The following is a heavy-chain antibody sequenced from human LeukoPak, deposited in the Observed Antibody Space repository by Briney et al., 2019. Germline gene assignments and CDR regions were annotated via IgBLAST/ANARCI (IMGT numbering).Heavy chain of an antibody. J-gene: IGHJ4*02. CDR1: GFTFSSYG. CDR2: ISYDGSNK. CDR3: AREKMATLDY. Sequence: PGGSLRLSCAASGFTFSSYGMHWVRQAPGKGLEWVAVISYDGSNKYYADSVKGRFAISRDNSKNTLYLQMNSLRAEDTAVYYCAREKMATLDYWGQGTLVTVSS. V-gene: IGHV3-30*03. D-gene: IGHD5-24*01.